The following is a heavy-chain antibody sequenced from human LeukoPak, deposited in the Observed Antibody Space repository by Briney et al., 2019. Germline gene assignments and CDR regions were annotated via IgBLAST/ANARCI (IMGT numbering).Heavy chain of an antibody. CDR3: ARWDGTYYFDY. Sequence: ASVKVSCKASGYTFTSYDISWVRQAPGQGLEWMGGIIPIFGTANYAQKFQGRVTITRNTSISTACMELSSLRSEDTAVYYCARWDGTYYFDYWGQGTLVTVSS. V-gene: IGHV1-69*05. CDR2: IIPIFGTA. CDR1: GYTFTSYD. D-gene: IGHD1-1*01. J-gene: IGHJ4*02.